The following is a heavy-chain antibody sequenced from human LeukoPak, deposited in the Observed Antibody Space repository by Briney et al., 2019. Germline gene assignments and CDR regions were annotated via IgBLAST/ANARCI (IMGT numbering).Heavy chain of an antibody. CDR2: LSSSGGST. Sequence: GGSLRLSCAASGFTFSNYGMNWVRQAPGKGLEWVSALSSSGGSTYYADSVKGRFTISRDNSKNTLYLQMSSLRAEDTAVYYCAKDGSSWTNWFDPWGQGTLVTVSS. V-gene: IGHV3-23*01. D-gene: IGHD6-13*01. J-gene: IGHJ5*02. CDR3: AKDGSSWTNWFDP. CDR1: GFTFSNYG.